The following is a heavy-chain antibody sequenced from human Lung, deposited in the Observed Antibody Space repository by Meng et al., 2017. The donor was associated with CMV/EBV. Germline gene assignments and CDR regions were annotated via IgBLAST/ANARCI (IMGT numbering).Heavy chain of an antibody. CDR2: INPNSGGT. CDR1: GYTFTGYY. J-gene: IGHJ6*02. CDR3: ARARGDGERYYDFCIGYYYYYYYGMDI. Sequence: ASVNVSCKASGYTFTGYYMHWLRQAPGQGLEWMGWINPNSGGTNYAQKFQGRVTMTRDTSISTAYMALSRLRSDDTAVYYCARARGDGERYYDFCIGYYYYYYYGMDIWGQETTFTVSS. D-gene: IGHD3-3*01. V-gene: IGHV1-2*02.